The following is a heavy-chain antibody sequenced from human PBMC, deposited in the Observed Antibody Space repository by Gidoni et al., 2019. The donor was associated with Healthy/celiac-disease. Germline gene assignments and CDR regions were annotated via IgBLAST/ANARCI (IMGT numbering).Heavy chain of an antibody. J-gene: IGHJ4*02. Sequence: QGQLQESGPGLVKPSQTLSPTGTVAGGSISSGGYYWRCIRQHPGKGLEWIGYTYYSGSTYYNPSLKSRVTISVDTSKNQFSLKLSSVPAADTAVYYCARATPADRWGQGTLVTVSS. CDR1: GGSISSGGYY. CDR2: TYYSGST. CDR3: ARATPADR. V-gene: IGHV4-31*03.